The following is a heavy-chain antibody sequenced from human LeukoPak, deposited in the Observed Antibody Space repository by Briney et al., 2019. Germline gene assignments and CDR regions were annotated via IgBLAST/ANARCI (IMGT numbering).Heavy chain of an antibody. D-gene: IGHD2-15*01. CDR1: GYTFTSYG. Sequence: ASVKVSCKASGYTFTSYGISWVRQAPGQGLEWMGWISAYNGNTNYAQKLRGRVTMTTDTSISTAYMELSRLRSADAALYCCASGARYCGGDSCYGPFGYWGRGTLVTVSS. CDR3: ASGARYCGGDSCYGPFGY. CDR2: ISAYNGNT. J-gene: IGHJ4*02. V-gene: IGHV1-18*01.